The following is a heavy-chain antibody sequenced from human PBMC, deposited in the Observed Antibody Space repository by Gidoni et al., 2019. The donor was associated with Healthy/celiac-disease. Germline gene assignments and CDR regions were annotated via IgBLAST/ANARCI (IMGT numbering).Heavy chain of an antibody. J-gene: IGHJ4*02. CDR1: GGSISSYY. D-gene: IGHD6-13*01. CDR3: ARIGYSSSWYFFDY. CDR2: IYSSGST. V-gene: IGHV4-59*01. Sequence: QVQLQESGPGLVKPSETLSLTCTVYGGSISSYYWSWIRQPPGKGLEWIGYIYSSGSTNYNPSLKSRVTISVDTSKNQFSLKLSSVTAADTAVYYCARIGYSSSWYFFDYWGQGTLVTVSS.